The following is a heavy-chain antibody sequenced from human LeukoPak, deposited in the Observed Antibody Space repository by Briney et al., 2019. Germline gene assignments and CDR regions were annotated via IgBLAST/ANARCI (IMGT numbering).Heavy chain of an antibody. CDR2: FHYSGST. J-gene: IGHJ4*02. CDR1: GDSISSYY. V-gene: IGHV4-59*01. Sequence: SETLSLTCAVSGDSISSYYWSWIRQPPGKGLEWIGYFHYSGSTNYSPSLKSRVTVSIDTSKNQFSLKVSSVTAADTAVYYCARGSSWSYYFDYWGQGTLVTVSS. CDR3: ARGSSWSYYFDY. D-gene: IGHD6-13*01.